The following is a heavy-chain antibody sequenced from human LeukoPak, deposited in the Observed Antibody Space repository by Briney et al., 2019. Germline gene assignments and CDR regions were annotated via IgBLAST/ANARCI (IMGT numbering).Heavy chain of an antibody. V-gene: IGHV1-69*04. J-gene: IGHJ4*02. CDR3: ARDRAGSGSDY. Sequence: GASVKVSCKASGGTFSSYAISWVRQAPGQGPEWMGRIIPILGIANYAQKFQGRVTITADKSTSTAYMELSSLRSEDTAVYYCARDRAGSGSDYWGQGTLVTVSS. CDR1: GGTFSSYA. CDR2: IIPILGIA. D-gene: IGHD6-19*01.